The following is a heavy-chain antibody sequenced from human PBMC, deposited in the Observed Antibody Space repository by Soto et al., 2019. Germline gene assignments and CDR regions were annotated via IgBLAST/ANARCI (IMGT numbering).Heavy chain of an antibody. V-gene: IGHV3-23*01. CDR3: AKGVSYYDLGSFDY. CDR2: ISGSGGST. Sequence: GGSLRLSCAASGFTFSSYAMSWVRQAPGKGLEWVSAISGSGGSTYYADSVKGRFTISRDNSKNTLYLQMNSLRAEDTAVYYCAKGVSYYDLGSFDYWGQGTLVTAPQ. CDR1: GFTFSSYA. D-gene: IGHD3-3*01. J-gene: IGHJ4*02.